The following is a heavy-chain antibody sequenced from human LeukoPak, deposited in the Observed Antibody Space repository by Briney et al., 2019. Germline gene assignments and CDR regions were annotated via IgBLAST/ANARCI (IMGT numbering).Heavy chain of an antibody. J-gene: IGHJ5*02. D-gene: IGHD3-22*01. V-gene: IGHV1-69*05. CDR3: ARDRWFRLTTSGNWFDP. Sequence: SVKVSCKASGGTFSSYAISWVRQAPGQGLEWMGGIIPIFGTANYAQKFQGRVTITTDESTSTAYMELSSLRSEDTAVYYCARDRWFRLTTSGNWFDPWGQGTLVTVSS. CDR2: IIPIFGTA. CDR1: GGTFSSYA.